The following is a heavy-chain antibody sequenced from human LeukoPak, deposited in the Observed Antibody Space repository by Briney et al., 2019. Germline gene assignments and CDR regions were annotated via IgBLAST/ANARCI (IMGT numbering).Heavy chain of an antibody. CDR3: VRDNWSAYFDY. Sequence: GGSLRLSCVASGXSFSEYWMSWVRQAPGKGLEWLANIKQDGSEKNHVDSVKGRFTISRDNARNTVFLQMNSLRAEDTAVYYCVRDNWSAYFDYWGQGNLVTVSS. J-gene: IGHJ4*02. D-gene: IGHD3-3*01. V-gene: IGHV3-7*05. CDR1: GXSFSEYW. CDR2: IKQDGSEK.